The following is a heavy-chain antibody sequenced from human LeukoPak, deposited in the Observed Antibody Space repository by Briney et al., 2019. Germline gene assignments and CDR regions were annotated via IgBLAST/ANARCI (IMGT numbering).Heavy chain of an antibody. D-gene: IGHD6-19*01. Sequence: PGGSLRLSCAASGFTFINYAMGWVRQAPGKGLEWVSAISGNGAVTYYADSVKGRFTISRDNAKNSLYLQMNSLRAEDMALYYCAKDMGSGWPRGHFGYWGQGTLVTVSS. CDR2: ISGNGAVT. CDR1: GFTFINYA. CDR3: AKDMGSGWPRGHFGY. J-gene: IGHJ4*02. V-gene: IGHV3-23*01.